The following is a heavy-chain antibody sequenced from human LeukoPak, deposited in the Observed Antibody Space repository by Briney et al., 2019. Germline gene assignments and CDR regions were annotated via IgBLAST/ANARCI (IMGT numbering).Heavy chain of an antibody. V-gene: IGHV4-4*07. CDR2: IYTSGST. J-gene: IGHJ3*02. D-gene: IGHD3-3*01. CDR3: ARTYYEDDAFDI. Sequence: SETLSLTCTVSGGSLSSYYWSWIRHPAGKGLEWIGRIYTSGSTNYNPSPKSRVTISVDTSKNQFSLKLSSVTAADTAVYYCARTYYEDDAFDIWGQGTMVTVSS. CDR1: GGSLSSYY.